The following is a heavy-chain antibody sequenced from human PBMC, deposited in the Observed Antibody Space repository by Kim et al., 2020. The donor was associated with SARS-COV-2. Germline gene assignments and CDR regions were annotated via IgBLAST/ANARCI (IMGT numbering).Heavy chain of an antibody. D-gene: IGHD4-17*01. V-gene: IGHV3-33*01. CDR2: IWYDGSNK. CDR3: ARDHRYGDYEGVASYYYYGMDV. Sequence: GGSLRLSCAASGFTFSSYGMHWVRQAPGKGLEWVAVIWYDGSNKYYADSVKGRFTISRDNSKNTLYLQMNSLRAEDTAVYYCARDHRYGDYEGVASYYYYGMDVWGQGTTVTVSS. CDR1: GFTFSSYG. J-gene: IGHJ6*02.